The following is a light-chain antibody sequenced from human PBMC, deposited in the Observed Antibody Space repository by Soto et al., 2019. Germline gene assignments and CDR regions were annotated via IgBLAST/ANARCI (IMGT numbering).Light chain of an antibody. V-gene: IGKV3-15*01. Sequence: EIVMTQSPATLSVSPGERATLSCRASQSVSNNLAWYHQKPGLAPRLLIYGASTRATGIPARFSGSGSGTEFTLTISSLQSEDFAVYYCQQYHNWPLTFGKGTKVEIK. J-gene: IGKJ1*01. CDR2: GAS. CDR3: QQYHNWPLT. CDR1: QSVSNN.